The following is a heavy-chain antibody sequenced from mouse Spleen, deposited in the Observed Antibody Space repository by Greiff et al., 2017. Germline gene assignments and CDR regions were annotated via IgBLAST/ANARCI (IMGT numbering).Heavy chain of an antibody. CDR3: ARNYGSRGGFAY. D-gene: IGHD1-1*01. V-gene: IGHV3-6*01. Sequence: EVKLMESGPGLVKPSQSLSLTCSVTGYSITSGYYWNWIRQFPGNKLEWMGYISYDGSNNYNPSLKNRISITRDTSKNQFFLKLNSVTTEDTATYYCARNYGSRGGFAYWGQGTLVTVSA. CDR2: ISYDGSN. CDR1: GYSITSGYY. J-gene: IGHJ3*01.